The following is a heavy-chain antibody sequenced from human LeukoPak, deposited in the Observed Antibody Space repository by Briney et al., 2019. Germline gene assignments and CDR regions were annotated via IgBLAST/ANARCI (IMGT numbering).Heavy chain of an antibody. Sequence: PGGSLRLSCAASGFTFSNALMSWVRQAPGKGLEWVGRIKSKTDGGTTDYAAPVKGRFTISRDDSKNTLYLQMNSLKTEDTAVYYCTTLENYDFWSGYYNYYYYGMDVWGQGTTVTVSS. D-gene: IGHD3-3*01. J-gene: IGHJ6*02. CDR1: GFTFSNAL. V-gene: IGHV3-15*01. CDR3: TTLENYDFWSGYYNYYYYGMDV. CDR2: IKSKTDGGTT.